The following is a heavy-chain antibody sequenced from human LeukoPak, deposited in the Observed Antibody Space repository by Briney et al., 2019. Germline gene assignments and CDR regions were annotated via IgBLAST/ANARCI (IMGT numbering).Heavy chain of an antibody. CDR1: GYSISSGYY. CDR3: ARGPDYDILTGYDAFDI. Sequence: SETLSLTCTVSGYSISSGYYWGWIRQPPGKGLEWIGSIYHSGSTYYNPSLKSRVTISVDTSKNQFSLKLSSVTAADTAVYYCARGPDYDILTGYDAFDIWGQGTMVTVSS. CDR2: IYHSGST. D-gene: IGHD3-9*01. J-gene: IGHJ3*02. V-gene: IGHV4-38-2*02.